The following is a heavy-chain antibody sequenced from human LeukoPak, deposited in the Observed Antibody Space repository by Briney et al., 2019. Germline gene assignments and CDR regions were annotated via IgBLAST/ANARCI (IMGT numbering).Heavy chain of an antibody. CDR2: VYYTGSI. J-gene: IGHJ4*02. CDR1: GASIISNSPY. D-gene: IGHD3-10*01. Sequence: SETLSLTCAVSGASIISNSPYWAWIRQPPGKGPEWIGTVYYTGSIYYNPSLKSRVTLSVDTSKNQFSLSLSSVTAADTAIYYCARQRGSGTSPIPFAYRGQGTLVTVSS. CDR3: ARQRGSGTSPIPFAY. V-gene: IGHV4-39*01.